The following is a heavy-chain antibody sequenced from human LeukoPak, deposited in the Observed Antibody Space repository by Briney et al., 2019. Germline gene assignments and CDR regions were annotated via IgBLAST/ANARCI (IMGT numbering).Heavy chain of an antibody. CDR2: IKEYGSEK. CDR3: AGPVGGAAAGTRDY. CDR1: GFTFSGYW. V-gene: IGHV3-7*01. Sequence: GGSLRLSCAASGFTFSGYWMTGVRHFPEKRGEGVANIKEYGSEKYYLASVKGRFTISRDNAKTSLYLQMNSLRAEDPAVYYCAGPVGGAAAGTRDYWGQGTLVTVSS. J-gene: IGHJ4*02. D-gene: IGHD6-13*01.